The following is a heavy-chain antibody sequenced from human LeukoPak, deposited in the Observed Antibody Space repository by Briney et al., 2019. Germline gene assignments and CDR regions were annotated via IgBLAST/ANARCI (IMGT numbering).Heavy chain of an antibody. Sequence: QAGGSLRLSCAASGFTFTSYSMNWVRQAPGKGLEWVSTISGGGGSTYYADSVKGRFTISRDNSKNTLYLQVNSLRAEDTAVYYCARVPISIAVAGPGWWFDPWGQGTLVTVSS. CDR1: GFTFTSYS. D-gene: IGHD6-19*01. CDR3: ARVPISIAVAGPGWWFDP. CDR2: ISGGGGST. J-gene: IGHJ5*02. V-gene: IGHV3-23*01.